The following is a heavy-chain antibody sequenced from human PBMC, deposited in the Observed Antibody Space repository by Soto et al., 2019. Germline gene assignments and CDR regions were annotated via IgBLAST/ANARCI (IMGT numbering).Heavy chain of an antibody. CDR2: IYYSGST. Sequence: PSVPLSLTCPVSDGSISSGDYYWSWIRQPPGKGLEWIGYIYYSGSTYYNPSLKSRVTISVDTSKNQFSLKLSSVTAADTAVYYCAVPTVTTRPYGMDVWGQGTTVTVSS. J-gene: IGHJ6*02. V-gene: IGHV4-30-4*01. CDR3: AVPTVTTRPYGMDV. D-gene: IGHD4-17*01. CDR1: DGSISSGDYY.